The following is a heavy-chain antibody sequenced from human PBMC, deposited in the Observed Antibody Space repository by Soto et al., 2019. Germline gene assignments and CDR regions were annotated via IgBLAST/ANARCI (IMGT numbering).Heavy chain of an antibody. J-gene: IGHJ4*02. V-gene: IGHV4-34*01. CDR3: ARLRHDYIWGSYRPFDY. CDR1: GGSFSDYY. CDR2: INHSGST. Sequence: PSETLSLTCAVYGGSFSDYYWSWIRQPPGKGLEWIGEINHSGSTKYNPSLKSRVTISVDTSKNQFSLKLSSVTAADTAVYYCARLRHDYIWGSYRPFDYWGQGTQVTVSS. D-gene: IGHD3-16*02.